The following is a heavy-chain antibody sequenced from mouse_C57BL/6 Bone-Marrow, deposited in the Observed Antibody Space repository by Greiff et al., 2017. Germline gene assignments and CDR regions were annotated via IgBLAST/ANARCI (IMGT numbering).Heavy chain of an antibody. Sequence: VQLQQSGAELARPGASVKLSCKASGYTFTSYGISWVKQRTGQGLEWIGEIYPRSGNTYYNEKFKGKATLTADKSSSTAYMELRRLTSVDSAVYSGSWSAYYSNYRYYFDYWGQGTTLTVSS. CDR2: IYPRSGNT. D-gene: IGHD2-5*01. J-gene: IGHJ2*01. CDR3: SWSAYYSNYRYYFDY. V-gene: IGHV1-81*01. CDR1: GYTFTSYG.